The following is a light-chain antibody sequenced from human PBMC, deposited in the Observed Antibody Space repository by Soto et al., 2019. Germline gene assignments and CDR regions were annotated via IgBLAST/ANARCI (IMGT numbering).Light chain of an antibody. CDR2: GIS. CDR3: QQYTDWLLT. CDR1: QSVTSNY. V-gene: IGKV3-20*01. Sequence: EVVMTQSPATLSVSPGERATLSCRASQSVTSNYLAWYQQKPGQAPRLLIYGISTRATGVPDRFSGSGSGTDFTLTISRLEPEDFAVYYCQQYTDWLLTFGQGTKVDIK. J-gene: IGKJ1*01.